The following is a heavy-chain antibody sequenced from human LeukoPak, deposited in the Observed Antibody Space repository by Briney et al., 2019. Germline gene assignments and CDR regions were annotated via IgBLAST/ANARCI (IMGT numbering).Heavy chain of an antibody. V-gene: IGHV1-69*01. CDR1: GGTFTSYA. D-gene: IGHD3-22*01. Sequence: ASGKVSCKASGGTFTSYAISWVRHAPGQGLEWMGGIIPIFGTANYAQKFHGRVTITADESTSTAYMELSSLRSDDTAVYYCARVLYALTPDYCYDSSGYSSYFDYWGQGTLVTVSS. CDR3: ARVLYALTPDYCYDSSGYSSYFDY. J-gene: IGHJ4*02. CDR2: IIPIFGTA.